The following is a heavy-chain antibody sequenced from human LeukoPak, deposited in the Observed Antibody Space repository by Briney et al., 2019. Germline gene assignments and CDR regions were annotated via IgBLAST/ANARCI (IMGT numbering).Heavy chain of an antibody. D-gene: IGHD6-13*01. CDR1: GDTFSNYD. J-gene: IGHJ4*02. V-gene: IGHV1-69*05. CDR3: ALSAEKQLVYFDF. CDR2: IIPVFDTA. Sequence: ASVKVSCKASGDTFSNYDVTWVRQAPGQGLEWMGRIIPVFDTAKYAQNFQGRVTMTMDESSSTAYMELYSLRSEDTAVYYCALSAEKQLVYFDFWGQGTLVTVSS.